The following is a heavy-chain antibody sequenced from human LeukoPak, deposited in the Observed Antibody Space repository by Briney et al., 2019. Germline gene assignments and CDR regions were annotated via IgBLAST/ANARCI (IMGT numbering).Heavy chain of an antibody. Sequence: TSETLSLTCTVSGGSISSSSYYWGWIRQPPGKGLEWIGSIYYSGSTYYNPSLKSRVTISVDTSKNQFSLKLSSVTAADTAAYYCARHFGVYSGSLQYYFDYWGQGTLSPSPQ. J-gene: IGHJ4*02. D-gene: IGHD1-26*01. CDR2: IYYSGST. V-gene: IGHV4-39*01. CDR1: GGSISSSSYY. CDR3: ARHFGVYSGSLQYYFDY.